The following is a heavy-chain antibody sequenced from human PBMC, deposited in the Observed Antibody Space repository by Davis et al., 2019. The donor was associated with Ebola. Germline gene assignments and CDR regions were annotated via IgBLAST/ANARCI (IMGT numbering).Heavy chain of an antibody. CDR1: GYSFSNYG. D-gene: IGHD6-19*01. J-gene: IGHJ5*02. V-gene: IGHV1-18*04. CDR3: ARVGTGWYLVSWFDP. Sequence: AASVKVSCKASGYSFSNYGISWVRQAPGQGLEWMGWISTNNGNTNYAQKIQGRVTMTADTSTSTAFMELRSLRSDDTAVYYCARVGTGWYLVSWFDPWGQGTLVTVTS. CDR2: ISTNNGNT.